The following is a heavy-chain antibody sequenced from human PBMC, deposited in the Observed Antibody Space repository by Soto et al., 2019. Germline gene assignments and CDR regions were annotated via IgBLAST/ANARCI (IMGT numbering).Heavy chain of an antibody. CDR2: IYYSGST. Sequence: SETLSLTCTVSGGSISSYYWSWIRQPPGKGLEWIGYIYYSGSTNYNPSLKSRVTISVDTSKNQFSLKLSSVTAADTAVYYCARGFGAPHYYYYYMDVWGKGTTVTVSS. CDR3: ARGFGAPHYYYYYMDV. D-gene: IGHD3-3*01. J-gene: IGHJ6*03. CDR1: GGSISSYY. V-gene: IGHV4-59*01.